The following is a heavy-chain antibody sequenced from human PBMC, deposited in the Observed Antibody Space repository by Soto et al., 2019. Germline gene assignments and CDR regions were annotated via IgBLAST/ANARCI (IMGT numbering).Heavy chain of an antibody. CDR2: INPDGGGT. CDR1: GYTFTSYY. CDR3: AVGGNYLSMDV. Sequence: QVQLVQSGAEVKKPGASVKVSCKASGYTFTSYYMHWVRLAPGPGLEWMGIINPDGGGTSYAQQFQGRVSMTRDTSTSTVYMEMSSLRSEDTAVYYCAVGGNYLSMDVWGQGTTVTVSS. V-gene: IGHV1-46*01. D-gene: IGHD4-4*01. J-gene: IGHJ6*02.